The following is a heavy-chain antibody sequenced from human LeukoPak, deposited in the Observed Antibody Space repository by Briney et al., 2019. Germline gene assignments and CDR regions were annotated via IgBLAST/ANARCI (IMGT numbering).Heavy chain of an antibody. J-gene: IGHJ4*02. CDR3: AKDKSDSSGWFLDY. D-gene: IGHD6-19*01. CDR2: ISYDGSNK. Sequence: GGSLRLSCAASGFTFSSYDMHWVRQAPGKGLEWVAVISYDGSNKYYADSVKGRFTISRDNSKNTLYLQMNSLRAEDTAVYYCAKDKSDSSGWFLDYWGQGTLVTVSS. V-gene: IGHV3-30*18. CDR1: GFTFSSYD.